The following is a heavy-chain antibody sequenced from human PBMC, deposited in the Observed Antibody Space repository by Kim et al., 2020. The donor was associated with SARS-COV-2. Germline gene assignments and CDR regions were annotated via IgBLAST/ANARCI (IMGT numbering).Heavy chain of an antibody. CDR2: IYYSGST. V-gene: IGHV4-61*01. J-gene: IGHJ6*02. CDR1: GGSVSSGSYY. D-gene: IGHD2-2*01. CDR3: ARDDVVPAAPGVYYYYGMDV. Sequence: SETLSLTCTVSGGSVSSGSYYWSWIRQPPGKGLEWMGYIYYSGSTNYNPSLKSRVTISVDTSKNQFSLKLSSVTAADTAVYYCARDDVVPAAPGVYYYYGMDVWGQGTTVTVSS.